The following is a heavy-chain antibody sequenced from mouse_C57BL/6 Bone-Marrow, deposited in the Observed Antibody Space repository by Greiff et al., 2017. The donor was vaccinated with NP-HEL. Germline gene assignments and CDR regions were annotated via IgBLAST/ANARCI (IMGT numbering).Heavy chain of an antibody. CDR1: GYTFTNYW. J-gene: IGHJ1*03. Sequence: VMLVESGAELVRPGTSVKMSCKASGYTFTNYWIGWAKQRPGHGLEWIGDIYPGGGYTNYNEKFKGKATLTADKSSSTAYMQFSSLTSEDSAIYYCGTGGSSYWYFDVWGTGTTVTVSS. D-gene: IGHD1-1*01. CDR3: GTGGSSYWYFDV. V-gene: IGHV1-63*01. CDR2: IYPGGGYT.